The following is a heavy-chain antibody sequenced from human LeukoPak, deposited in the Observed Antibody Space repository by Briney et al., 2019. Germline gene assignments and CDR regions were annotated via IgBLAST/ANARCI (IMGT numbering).Heavy chain of an antibody. D-gene: IGHD6-19*01. CDR2: IYSGGNT. CDR1: GFIVSTNY. Sequence: GGSLRLSCAASGFIVSTNYMSWVRQAPGKGLEWVSVIYSGGNTVYADPVKGRFTISRDNSKNMVYLQMNSLRAEDTAVYYCARIVGSSSGWYNFDYWGQGALVTVSS. CDR3: ARIVGSSSGWYNFDY. V-gene: IGHV3-53*01. J-gene: IGHJ4*02.